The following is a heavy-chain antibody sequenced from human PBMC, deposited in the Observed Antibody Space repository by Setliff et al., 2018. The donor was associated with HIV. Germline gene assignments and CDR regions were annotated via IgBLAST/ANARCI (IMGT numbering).Heavy chain of an antibody. CDR1: GYTFNTYG. Sequence: VKVSCKASGYTFNTYGISWVRQAPGQGLEWMGWISPYNGYTNYVQKLQGRVTMTTDTSTSIAYMELRSLKSDDTAVYYCAREIANYFDYWGQGTLVTVSS. CDR2: ISPYNGYT. V-gene: IGHV1-18*01. J-gene: IGHJ4*02. D-gene: IGHD2-21*01. CDR3: AREIANYFDY.